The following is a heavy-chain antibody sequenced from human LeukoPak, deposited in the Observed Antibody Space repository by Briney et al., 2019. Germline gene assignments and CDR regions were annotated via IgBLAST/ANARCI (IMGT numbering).Heavy chain of an antibody. Sequence: PSETLSLTCTVSGYSISSAYYWGWIRQSPGKGLEWVSVISGNGGDTFYADSVKGRFTISRDNSKHTLFPQMNSLRDEDTAVYYCAKGRTLVGGSTRSYDCWGQGTLVTVSS. J-gene: IGHJ4*02. CDR1: GYSISSAYY. CDR2: ISGNGGDT. V-gene: IGHV3-23*01. CDR3: AKGRTLVGGSTRSYDC. D-gene: IGHD1-26*01.